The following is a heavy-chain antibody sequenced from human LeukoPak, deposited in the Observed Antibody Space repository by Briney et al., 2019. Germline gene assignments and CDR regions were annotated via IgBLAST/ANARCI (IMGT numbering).Heavy chain of an antibody. D-gene: IGHD3-10*01. CDR2: IYYSGST. J-gene: IGHJ4*02. V-gene: IGHV4-59*01. CDR1: GGSFSSYY. Sequence: SETLSLTCAVFGGSFSSYYWSWIRQPPGKGLEWIGYIYYSGSTNYNPSLKSRVTISVDTSKNQFSLKLSSVTAADTAVYYCASYYYGSGSRFWGQGTLVTVSS. CDR3: ASYYYGSGSRF.